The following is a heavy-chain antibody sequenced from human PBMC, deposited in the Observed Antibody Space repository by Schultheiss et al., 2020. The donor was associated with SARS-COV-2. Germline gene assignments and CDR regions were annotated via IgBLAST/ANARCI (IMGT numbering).Heavy chain of an antibody. V-gene: IGHV4-59*12. J-gene: IGHJ5*02. Sequence: SETLSLTCTVSGGSISSYYWSWIRQPPGKGLEWIGYIYYSGSTNYNPSLKSRVTISVDTSKNQFSLKLSSVTAADTAVYYCARDSGYDSVVVWFDPWGQGTLVTVSS. CDR1: GGSISSYY. CDR2: IYYSGST. CDR3: ARDSGYDSVVVWFDP. D-gene: IGHD5-12*01.